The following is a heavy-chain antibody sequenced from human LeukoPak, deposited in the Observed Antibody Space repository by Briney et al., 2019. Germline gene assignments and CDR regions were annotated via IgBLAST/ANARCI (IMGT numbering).Heavy chain of an antibody. CDR3: AKDRGLVGGVAYYFDY. V-gene: IGHV3-30*18. Sequence: RTGGSLRLSCAASGFTFSSYAMHWVRQAPGKGLEWVAIISSDGSNKYYADSVKGRFTISRENSKNTLCLQMNSLRAEDTSVYYCAKDRGLVGGVAYYFDYWGQGTLVAVSS. CDR2: ISSDGSNK. CDR1: GFTFSSYA. D-gene: IGHD1-26*01. J-gene: IGHJ4*02.